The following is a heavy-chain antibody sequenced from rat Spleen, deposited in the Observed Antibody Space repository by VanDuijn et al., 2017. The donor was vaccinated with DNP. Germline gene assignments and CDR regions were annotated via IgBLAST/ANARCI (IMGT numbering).Heavy chain of an antibody. CDR3: ATHPHYGNAMDA. CDR1: GFTFSDYA. Sequence: EVKLVESGGGLVQPGRSLKLSCAASGFTFSDYAMAWVRQAPKKGLEWVATISYDGSRTYFRDAVKGRFTISRDNAKSTLYLQMDSLRSEDTATSSCATHPHYGNAMDAWGQGTSVTVSS. J-gene: IGHJ4*01. V-gene: IGHV5-17*01. D-gene: IGHD1-11*01. CDR2: ISYDGSRT.